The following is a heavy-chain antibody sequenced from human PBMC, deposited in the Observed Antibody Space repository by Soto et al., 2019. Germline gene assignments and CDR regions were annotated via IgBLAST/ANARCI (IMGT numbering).Heavy chain of an antibody. Sequence: SETLSLTCTVSGGSISSGDYYWSWIRHPPGKGLEWIGYIYYSGSTYYNPSLKSRVTISVDTSKNQFSLKLSSVTAADTAVYYCARGTYYYDSSGYYYLDYWGQGTLVTVSS. V-gene: IGHV4-30-4*01. J-gene: IGHJ4*02. CDR2: IYYSGST. D-gene: IGHD3-22*01. CDR3: ARGTYYYDSSGYYYLDY. CDR1: GGSISSGDYY.